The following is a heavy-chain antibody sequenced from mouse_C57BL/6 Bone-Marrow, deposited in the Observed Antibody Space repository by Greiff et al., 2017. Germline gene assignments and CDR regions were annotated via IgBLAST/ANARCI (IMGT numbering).Heavy chain of an antibody. CDR2: ISDGGSYT. Sequence: EVQVVESGGGLVKPGGSLKLSCAASGFTFSSYAMSWVRQTPEKRLEWVATISDGGSYTYYPDNVKGRFTISRDNAKNNLYLQMSHLKSEDTAMYYCARVCTMVTTEGPFAYWGQGTLVTVSA. J-gene: IGHJ3*01. V-gene: IGHV5-4*01. CDR3: ARVCTMVTTEGPFAY. D-gene: IGHD2-2*01. CDR1: GFTFSSYA.